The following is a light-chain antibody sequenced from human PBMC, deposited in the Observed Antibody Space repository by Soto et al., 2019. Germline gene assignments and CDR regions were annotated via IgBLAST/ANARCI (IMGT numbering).Light chain of an antibody. V-gene: IGLV1-40*01. Sequence: QSVLTQPPSVSGSPGQRVTISCTGSSSNIGAGYDVHWYQQLPGTAPKLLIYGNSNRPSGVPDRFSGSKSGTSASLAITGLQAEYDDGSYCQYYDRSLSARLGGGSKLPV. CDR3: QYYDRSLSAR. J-gene: IGLJ3*02. CDR1: SSNIGAGYD. CDR2: GNS.